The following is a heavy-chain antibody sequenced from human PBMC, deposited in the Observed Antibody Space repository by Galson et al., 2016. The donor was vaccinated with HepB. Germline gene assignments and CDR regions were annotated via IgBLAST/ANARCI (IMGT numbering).Heavy chain of an antibody. Sequence: SVKVSCKASSDTLSNYGFSWVRQARGQGLEWMGGVNTYTGDAEYQQRFQDRVTMTTDTSTKTAYMELRSLRSDDTAVYYCASRGGYDAFYIWGQGTMITVSS. CDR2: VNTYTGDA. CDR3: ASRGGYDAFYI. J-gene: IGHJ3*02. CDR1: SDTLSNYG. V-gene: IGHV1-18*01. D-gene: IGHD5-12*01.